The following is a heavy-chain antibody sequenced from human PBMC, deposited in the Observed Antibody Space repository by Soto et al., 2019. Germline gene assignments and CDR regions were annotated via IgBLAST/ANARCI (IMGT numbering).Heavy chain of an antibody. CDR3: ARLVWSNGTCVDP. J-gene: IGHJ5*02. V-gene: IGHV4-59*08. Sequence: QVQLQESGPGLVKPSETLSLTCTVSGGSISRYYWSWIRQPPGKGLEWIGYIYYSGSTNYNPSLKSRVTISVDTSKNQFSLKLSSVTAADRSVYDCARLVWSNGTCVDPWGQGTLVTVAS. D-gene: IGHD2-15*01. CDR1: GGSISRYY. CDR2: IYYSGST.